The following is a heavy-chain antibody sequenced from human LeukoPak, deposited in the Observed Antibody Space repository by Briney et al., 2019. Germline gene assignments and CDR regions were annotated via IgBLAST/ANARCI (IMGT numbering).Heavy chain of an antibody. CDR1: GGSNSSSSYY. CDR3: AIRGGSRTS. CDR2: IYYSGST. D-gene: IGHD3-10*01. V-gene: IGHV4-39*01. J-gene: IGHJ5*02. Sequence: SETLSLTCTVSGGSNSSSSYYWGWIRQPPGKGLEWIGSIYYSGSTYYNPSLKSRVTISVDTSKNQFSLKLSSVTAADTAVYYCAIRGGSRTSWGQGTLVTVSS.